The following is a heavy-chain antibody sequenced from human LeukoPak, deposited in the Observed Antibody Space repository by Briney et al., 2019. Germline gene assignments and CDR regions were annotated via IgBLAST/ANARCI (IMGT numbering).Heavy chain of an antibody. CDR2: IYYSGST. V-gene: IGHV4-39*07. CDR1: GGSISSSSYY. Sequence: PSETLSLTCTVFGGSISSSSYYWGWIRQPPGKGLEWIGSIYYSGSTYYNPSLKSRVTISVDTSKNQFSLKLSSVTAADTAVYYCARSIHDYGVLFDYWGQGTLVTVSS. J-gene: IGHJ4*02. D-gene: IGHD4-17*01. CDR3: ARSIHDYGVLFDY.